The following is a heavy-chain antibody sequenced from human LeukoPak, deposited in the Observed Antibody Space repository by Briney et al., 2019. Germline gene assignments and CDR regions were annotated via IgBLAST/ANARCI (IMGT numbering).Heavy chain of an antibody. V-gene: IGHV3-23*01. CDR1: GFMFSSTT. D-gene: IGHD1-14*01. Sequence: PGGSLRLSCAASGFMFSSTTMRWVRQPPGKGLEWVSSITTSSGDNTYYADSVKGRFTISRDNSKNPLYLQMNSLRAEDTAIYYCAKYKYNTASGPFDLWGQGALVTVSS. CDR2: ITTSSGDNT. J-gene: IGHJ5*02. CDR3: AKYKYNTASGPFDL.